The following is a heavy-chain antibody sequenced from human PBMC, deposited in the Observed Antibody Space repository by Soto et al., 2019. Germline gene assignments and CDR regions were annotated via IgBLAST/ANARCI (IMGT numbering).Heavy chain of an antibody. CDR1: GFTFSRYH. D-gene: IGHD3-22*01. V-gene: IGHV3-48*02. CDR2: ISRSSSTI. Sequence: PGGSLRLSCASSGFTFSRYHINWVRQAPGKGLEWVSYISRSSSTIYYADSVKGRFTISRDNGKNSLYLQMSSLRDEDTAVYYCARDQHESSGYFGFFDSWGQGTLVTVSS. CDR3: ARDQHESSGYFGFFDS. J-gene: IGHJ4*02.